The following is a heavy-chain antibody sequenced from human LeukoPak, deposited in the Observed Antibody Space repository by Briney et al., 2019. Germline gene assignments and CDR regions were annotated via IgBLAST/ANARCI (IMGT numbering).Heavy chain of an antibody. V-gene: IGHV1-2*02. Sequence: GASVKVSCKASGYTFTGYYMHWVRQAPGQGLEWMGWINPNSGGTNYAQKFQGRVTMTRDTSISTAYMELSRLRSDDTAVYYCARDFRQQWLVLGAFDIWGQGTMVTVSS. D-gene: IGHD6-19*01. J-gene: IGHJ3*02. CDR2: INPNSGGT. CDR3: ARDFRQQWLVLGAFDI. CDR1: GYTFTGYY.